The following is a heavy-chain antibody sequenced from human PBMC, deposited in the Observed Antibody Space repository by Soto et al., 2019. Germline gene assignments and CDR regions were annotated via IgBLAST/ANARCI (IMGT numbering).Heavy chain of an antibody. CDR2: IYPGDSDT. V-gene: IGHV5-51*01. D-gene: IGHD2-2*01. J-gene: IGHJ3*02. CDR1: GYSFTSYW. Sequence: GESLKISCKGSGYSFTSYWIGWVRQMPGKGLEWMGIIYPGDSDTRYSPSVQGQVTISAEKSISTAYLQWSSLKASDTAMYYCASSTLYCSSTSCYDAFDIWGQGTMVTVSS. CDR3: ASSTLYCSSTSCYDAFDI.